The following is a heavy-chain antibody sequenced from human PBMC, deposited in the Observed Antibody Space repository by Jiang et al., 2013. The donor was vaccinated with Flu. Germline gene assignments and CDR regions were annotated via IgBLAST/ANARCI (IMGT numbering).Heavy chain of an antibody. V-gene: IGHV4-4*02. D-gene: IGHD3-10*01. J-gene: IGHJ5*02. CDR1: GGSISNNNW. Sequence: GLVKPSGTLSLTCGVSGGSISNNNWWSWVRQPPGKGLEWIGEIYHSGSSNYKSSLKSRLTILVDKSKNQLSLKLSSVTAADTAVYYCVRGGNTYGSNWFDPWGQGTLVIVSS. CDR2: IYHSGSS. CDR3: VRGGNTYGSNWFDP.